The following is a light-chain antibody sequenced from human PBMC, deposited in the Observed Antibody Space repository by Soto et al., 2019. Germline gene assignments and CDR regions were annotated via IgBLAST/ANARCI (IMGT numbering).Light chain of an antibody. V-gene: IGLV2-8*01. J-gene: IGLJ1*01. CDR1: SSDVGDYNS. Sequence: QSVLTQPPSASGSPGQSVTISCTGTSSDVGDYNSVSWYQQYPGKAPKVIIYEVSKRPSGVSDRFSGSKSGNTASLTISGLQAADEADYFCSSYTSTMTNAFGSGTKVTVL. CDR3: SSYTSTMTNA. CDR2: EVS.